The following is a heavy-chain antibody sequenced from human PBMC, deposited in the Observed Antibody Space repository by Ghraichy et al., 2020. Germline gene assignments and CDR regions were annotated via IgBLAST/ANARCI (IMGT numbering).Heavy chain of an antibody. CDR2: IYWDDDK. CDR3: AHRASHWGYTWFDP. D-gene: IGHD7-27*01. CDR1: GFSLSTVRVG. Sequence: SGPTLVKPTQTLTLTCTFSGFSLSTVRVGVGWIRQPPGKALEWLAVIYWDDDKRYSPSLKSRLTITKDTSKNQVVLTMTNMDPVDTATYYCAHRASHWGYTWFDPWGQGTLVTVSS. V-gene: IGHV2-5*02. J-gene: IGHJ5*02.